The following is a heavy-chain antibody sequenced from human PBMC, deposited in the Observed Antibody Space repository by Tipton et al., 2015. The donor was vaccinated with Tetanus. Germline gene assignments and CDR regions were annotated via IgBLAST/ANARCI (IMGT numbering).Heavy chain of an antibody. CDR1: GYSFGSHW. D-gene: IGHD3/OR15-3a*01. Sequence: QLVQSGAEVKKPGESPKISCKASGYSFGSHWIGWVRQLPGQGLEWMGIILPRDSDTRYSPSFQGQVTISADTSINTAYVQWSSLQASDTAIYWCARRDGTGPFDYWGQGSLVTVSS. J-gene: IGHJ4*02. CDR3: ARRDGTGPFDY. V-gene: IGHV5-51*01. CDR2: ILPRDSDT.